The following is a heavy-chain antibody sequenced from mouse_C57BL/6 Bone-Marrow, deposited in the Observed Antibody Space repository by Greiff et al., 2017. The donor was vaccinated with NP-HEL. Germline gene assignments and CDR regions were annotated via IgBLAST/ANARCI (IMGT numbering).Heavy chain of an antibody. V-gene: IGHV2-6*01. CDR1: GFSFTSYG. CDR2: IWGVGST. Sequence: VHLVESGPGLVAPSQSLSISCTVSGFSFTSYGVDWVRQSPGKGLEWLGVIWGVGSTNYNSALKSSLSISKDNSKSKVFLKMNSLQTDDTATVSSASRGLWGQGTSVSVSS. CDR3: ASRGL. J-gene: IGHJ4*01.